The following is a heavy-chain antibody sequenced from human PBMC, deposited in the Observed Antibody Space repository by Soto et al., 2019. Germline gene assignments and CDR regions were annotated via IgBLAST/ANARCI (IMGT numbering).Heavy chain of an antibody. CDR3: ATGLVTMIVVVRDY. J-gene: IGHJ4*02. CDR2: ISSSSSYI. CDR1: GFTFSSYS. Sequence: PGGSLRLSCAASGFTFSSYSVNWVRQAPGKGLEWVSSISSSSSYIYYADSVKGRFTISRDNAKNSLYLQMNSLRAEDTAVYYCATGLVTMIVVVRDYWGQGTLVTVSS. V-gene: IGHV3-21*01. D-gene: IGHD3-22*01.